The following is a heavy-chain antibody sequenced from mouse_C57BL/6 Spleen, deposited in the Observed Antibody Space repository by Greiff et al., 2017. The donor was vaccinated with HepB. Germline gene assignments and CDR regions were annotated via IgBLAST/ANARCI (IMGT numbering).Heavy chain of an antibody. Sequence: QVHVKQSGAELAKPGASVKLSCKASGYTFTSYWMHWVKQRPGQGLEWIGYINPSSGYTKYNQKFKDKATLTADKSSSTAYMQLSSLTYEDSAVYYCASYYGYDGYAMDYWGQGTSVTVSS. CDR3: ASYYGYDGYAMDY. V-gene: IGHV1-7*01. J-gene: IGHJ4*01. CDR2: INPSSGYT. D-gene: IGHD2-2*01. CDR1: GYTFTSYW.